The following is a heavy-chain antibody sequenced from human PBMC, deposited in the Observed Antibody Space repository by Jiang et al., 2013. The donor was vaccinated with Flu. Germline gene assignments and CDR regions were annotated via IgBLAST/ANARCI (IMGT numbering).Heavy chain of an antibody. Sequence: GLVKPSETLSLTCTVSGGSITSSSYFWGWIRQPPGKGLEWIGNIYYSGSTNYNPSLKTRVTISVDTSKNQFSLKLTSVTAADTAVYYCARLVWGSSLIGLGYWGQGTLVTVSS. CDR1: GGSITSSSYF. V-gene: IGHV4-61*05. D-gene: IGHD3-16*01. CDR3: ARLVWGSSLIGLGY. CDR2: IYYSGST. J-gene: IGHJ4*02.